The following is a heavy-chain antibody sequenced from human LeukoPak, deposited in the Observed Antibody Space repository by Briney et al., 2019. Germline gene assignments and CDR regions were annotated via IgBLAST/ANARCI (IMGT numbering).Heavy chain of an antibody. J-gene: IGHJ6*03. V-gene: IGHV1-69*13. Sequence: EASVKVSCKASGGTFSSYAISWVRQAPGQGLEWMGGIIPIFGTANYAQKFQGRVTITADESTSTAYMELSSLRSEDTAVYCCATGDILTGLTLYYYYYMDVWGKGTTVTVSS. CDR3: ATGDILTGLTLYYYYYMDV. CDR2: IIPIFGTA. CDR1: GGTFSSYA. D-gene: IGHD3-9*01.